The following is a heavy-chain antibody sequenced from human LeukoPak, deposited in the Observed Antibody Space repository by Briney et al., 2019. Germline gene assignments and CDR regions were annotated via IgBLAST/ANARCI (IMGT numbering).Heavy chain of an antibody. Sequence: SISGSSGYIYYADSVEGRFTISRDNAKNSLYLQMNSLRAEDTAVYYCAGSIVGAMMGLGYWGQGTLVTVSS. CDR3: AGSIVGAMMGLGY. V-gene: IGHV3-21*01. D-gene: IGHD1-26*01. J-gene: IGHJ4*02. CDR2: ISGSSGYI.